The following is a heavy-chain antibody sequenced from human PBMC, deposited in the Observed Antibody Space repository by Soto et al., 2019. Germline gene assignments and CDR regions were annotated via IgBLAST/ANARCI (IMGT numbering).Heavy chain of an antibody. CDR1: GGSFSGYY. CDR2: INHSGST. Sequence: SETLSLTCAVYGGSFSGYYWSWIRQPPGKGLEWIGEINHSGSTNYNPSLKSRVTISVDTSKNQFSLKLSSVTAADTAVYYCERNLSIADRRGAFDIWGQGIMVTVS. V-gene: IGHV4-34*01. CDR3: ERNLSIADRRGAFDI. J-gene: IGHJ3*02. D-gene: IGHD6-6*01.